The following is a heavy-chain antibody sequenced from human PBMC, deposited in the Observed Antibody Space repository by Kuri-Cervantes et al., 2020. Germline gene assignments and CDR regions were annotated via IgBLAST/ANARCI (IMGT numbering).Heavy chain of an antibody. V-gene: IGHV3-30*18. J-gene: IGHJ6*02. Sequence: LSLTCAASGFTFSNYGMHWVRQTPDKGLEWVAVISYDGSNKYYADSVKGQFTVSRDNSKNTVYLQMNSLRAEDTAVYYCAKDRWSSSRPYYYGLDVWGQGTTVTVSS. CDR1: GFTFSNYG. CDR3: AKDRWSSSRPYYYGLDV. D-gene: IGHD3-10*01. CDR2: ISYDGSNK.